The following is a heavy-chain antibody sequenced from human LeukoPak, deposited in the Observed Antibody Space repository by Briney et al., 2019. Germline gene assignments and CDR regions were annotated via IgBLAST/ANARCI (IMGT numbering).Heavy chain of an antibody. CDR2: IKQDGSET. J-gene: IGHJ4*02. D-gene: IGHD3-22*01. CDR3: AKDHSVYYDSSGYYHY. Sequence: GGSLRLSCAASGFTLSSYWMNWVRHPPGKGLEWVAGIKQDGSETLYVDSVRGRFTISRDNAQNSLYLQMNSLRAEDTAVYYCAKDHSVYYDSSGYYHYWGQGTLVTVSS. V-gene: IGHV3-7*03. CDR1: GFTLSSYW.